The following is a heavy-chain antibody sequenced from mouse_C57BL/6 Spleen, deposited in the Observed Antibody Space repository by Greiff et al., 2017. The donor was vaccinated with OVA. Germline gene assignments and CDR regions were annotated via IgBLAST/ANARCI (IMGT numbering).Heavy chain of an antibody. J-gene: IGHJ1*03. CDR2: IDPSDSYT. V-gene: IGHV1-50*01. Sequence: VQLQQSGAELVKPGASVKLSCKASGYTFTSYWMQWVKQRPGQGLEWIGEIDPSDSYTNYNQKFKGKATLTVDTSSSTAYMQHSSLTSEDSAVYYCATYDGYFGVWGTGTTVTVSS. D-gene: IGHD2-3*01. CDR1: GYTFTSYW. CDR3: ATYDGYFGV.